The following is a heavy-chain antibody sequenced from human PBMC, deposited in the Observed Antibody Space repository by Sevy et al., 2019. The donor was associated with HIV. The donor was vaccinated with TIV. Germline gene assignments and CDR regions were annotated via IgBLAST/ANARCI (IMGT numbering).Heavy chain of an antibody. Sequence: GGSLRLSCSASGFTFGSYWMHWVRQAPGKGLGWISGVNSDGSSTNYADSVKGRFTMSRDSAKNTLYLQMNSLRAEDTAVYFCVAANTWEDYWGQGTLVTVSS. CDR2: VNSDGSST. D-gene: IGHD1-26*01. J-gene: IGHJ4*02. CDR1: GFTFGSYW. CDR3: VAANTWEDY. V-gene: IGHV3-74*01.